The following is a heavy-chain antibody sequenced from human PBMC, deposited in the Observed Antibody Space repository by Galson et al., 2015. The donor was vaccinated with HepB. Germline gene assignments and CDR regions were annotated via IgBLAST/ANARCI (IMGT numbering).Heavy chain of an antibody. D-gene: IGHD2-2*01. CDR1: GFTFSDYA. CDR3: TREVGCSGTSCYPT. J-gene: IGHJ4*02. CDR2: LRSKADGGTR. Sequence: SLRLSCAASGFTFSDYAMSWFRQAPGKGLEWVGFLRSKADGGTREDAASVKGRFIISRDDSRSIAYMQMNSLKTEDTAVYYCTREVGCSGTSCYPTWGQGTLVTVSS. V-gene: IGHV3-49*03.